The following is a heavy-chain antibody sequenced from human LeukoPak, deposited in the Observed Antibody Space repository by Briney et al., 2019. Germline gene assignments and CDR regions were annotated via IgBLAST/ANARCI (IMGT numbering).Heavy chain of an antibody. J-gene: IGHJ4*02. D-gene: IGHD1-26*01. Sequence: GGSLRLSCAASGFTFSSYEMNWVRQAPGKGLEGVSYISSSGSTIYYADSVKGRFTISRDNAKNSLYLQMNSLRAEDTAVYYCARASSGSYYDPKYYFDYWGQGTLVTVSS. CDR1: GFTFSSYE. CDR3: ARASSGSYYDPKYYFDY. V-gene: IGHV3-48*03. CDR2: ISSSGSTI.